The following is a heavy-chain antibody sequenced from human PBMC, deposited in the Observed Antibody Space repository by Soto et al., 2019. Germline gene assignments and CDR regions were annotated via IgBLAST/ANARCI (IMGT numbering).Heavy chain of an antibody. Sequence: PSETLSLTCTVSGGSISSYYWSWIRQPLGKGLEWIGYIYYSGSTNYNPSLKRRVTISVDTSKNQFYLKLSSVTAADTAVYYCARTGNCYGSGSQYYFDYWGQGTLVTVSS. CDR3: ARTGNCYGSGSQYYFDY. J-gene: IGHJ4*02. CDR2: IYYSGST. D-gene: IGHD3-10*01. V-gene: IGHV4-59*01. CDR1: GGSISSYY.